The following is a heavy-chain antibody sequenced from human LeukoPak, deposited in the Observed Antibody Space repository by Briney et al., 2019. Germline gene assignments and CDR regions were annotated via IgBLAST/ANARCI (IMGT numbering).Heavy chain of an antibody. Sequence: GGSLRLSCAASGFTFSDYGMNWIRQAPGKGLEWVSSTPGSDNNYIWYADSVKGRFTISRDNAKNLVYLQMKSLRAEDTAMYYCARAPGRLDREKNDFLGSYPTIEYHIDVWGKGTTVTVSS. V-gene: IGHV3-21*06. CDR1: GFTFSDYG. CDR2: TPGSDNNYI. D-gene: IGHD3-3*01. CDR3: ARAPGRLDREKNDFLGSYPTIEYHIDV. J-gene: IGHJ6*03.